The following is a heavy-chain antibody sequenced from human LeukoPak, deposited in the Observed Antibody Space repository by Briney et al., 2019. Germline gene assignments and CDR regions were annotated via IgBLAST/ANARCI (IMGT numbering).Heavy chain of an antibody. V-gene: IGHV3-7*01. CDR3: AKLGLAYCGGDCFLYYFDY. CDR1: GFTFSSYW. D-gene: IGHD2-21*01. CDR2: LNQDGSEK. J-gene: IGHJ4*02. Sequence: GGSLRLSCAASGFTFSSYWMTWVRQAPGKGLEWVANLNQDGSEKYYVDSVKGRFTISRDNAKNSLYLQMNSLRAEDTAVYYCAKLGLAYCGGDCFLYYFDYWGQGTLVTVSS.